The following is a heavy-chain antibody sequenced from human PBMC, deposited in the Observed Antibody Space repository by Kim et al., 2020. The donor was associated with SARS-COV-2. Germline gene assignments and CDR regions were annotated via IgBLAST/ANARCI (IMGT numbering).Heavy chain of an antibody. J-gene: IGHJ4*02. CDR1: GGSISSHY. D-gene: IGHD4-17*01. CDR3: ARSLYGFFDY. Sequence: SETLSLTCSVSGGSISSHYWSWIRQPPGKGLEYIGYIYYSGSTNYNPSLKSRVTISVDTSKNQFSLKLSSVTAVDTAVYYCARSLYGFFDYWGQGTLVTVSS. CDR2: IYYSGST. V-gene: IGHV4-59*11.